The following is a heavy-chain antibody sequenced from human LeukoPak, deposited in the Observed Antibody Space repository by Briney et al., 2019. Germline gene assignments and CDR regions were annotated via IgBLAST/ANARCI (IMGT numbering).Heavy chain of an antibody. Sequence: GGSLRLSCVASGFTFSNYGMHWVREAPGKGLGWVAVISYDGSNKYYADSVKGRFTISRDNSENTLYLQMNSLRAEDTAVYYCTKGVLGGTQSVSAGLDSWGQGTLVTVSS. D-gene: IGHD3-16*01. V-gene: IGHV3-30*18. CDR3: TKGVLGGTQSVSAGLDS. CDR1: GFTFSNYG. CDR2: ISYDGSNK. J-gene: IGHJ4*02.